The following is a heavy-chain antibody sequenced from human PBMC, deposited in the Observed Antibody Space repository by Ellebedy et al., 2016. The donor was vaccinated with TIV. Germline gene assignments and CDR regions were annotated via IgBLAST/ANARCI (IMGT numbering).Heavy chain of an antibody. CDR1: GGSISSYY. V-gene: IGHV4-59*01. J-gene: IGHJ4*02. CDR2: IYYSGST. CDR3: ARDTRSGLVAD. Sequence: SETLSLTCTVSGGSISSYYWSWIRQPPGKGLEWIGYIYYSGSTNYNPSLKSRVTISVDTSKNQFSLKLSSVTAADTAVYYCARDTRSGLVADWGRGTLVTVSS. D-gene: IGHD2-15*01.